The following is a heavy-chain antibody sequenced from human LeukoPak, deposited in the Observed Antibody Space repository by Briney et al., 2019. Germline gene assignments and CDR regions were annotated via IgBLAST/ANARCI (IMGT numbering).Heavy chain of an antibody. CDR1: GGSISSYY. Sequence: SETLSLTCTVSGGSISSYYWSWIRQPPGKGLEWIGYIYYSGSTNYNPSLKSRVTISVDTSKNQFSLKLSSVTAADTAVYYCARVDINCSGGSCYSTHGGAFDYWGQGTLVTVSS. J-gene: IGHJ4*02. CDR3: ARVDINCSGGSCYSTHGGAFDY. V-gene: IGHV4-59*01. D-gene: IGHD2-15*01. CDR2: IYYSGST.